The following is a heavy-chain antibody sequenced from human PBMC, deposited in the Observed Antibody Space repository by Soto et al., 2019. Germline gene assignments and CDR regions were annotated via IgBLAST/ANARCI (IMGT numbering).Heavy chain of an antibody. CDR3: ARAYSSGWYDPNWFDP. Sequence: PGGSLRLSCATPGFTFSSYWMHWVRQAPGKGLVWVSRINSDGSSTSYADSVKGRFTISRDNAKNTLYLQMNSLRAEDTAVYYCARAYSSGWYDPNWFDPWGQGTLVNVSS. D-gene: IGHD6-19*01. J-gene: IGHJ5*02. CDR2: INSDGSST. CDR1: GFTFSSYW. V-gene: IGHV3-74*01.